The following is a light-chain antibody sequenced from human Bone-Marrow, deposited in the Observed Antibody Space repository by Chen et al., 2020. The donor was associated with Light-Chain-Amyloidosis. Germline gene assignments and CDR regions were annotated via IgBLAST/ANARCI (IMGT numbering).Light chain of an antibody. CDR2: WAS. CDR3: QQYYSTPKT. J-gene: IGKJ1*01. Sequence: DIVMNQSPDSLAVSLGERVTINCKSSQSVLYSSNNKNYLAWYQQTPGQPPKLLIYWASTRESGVPDRFSGSGSGTDFTLTISSLQAEDVAVYYCQQYYSTPKTFGQGTKVEIK. V-gene: IGKV4-1*01. CDR1: QSVLYSSNNKNY.